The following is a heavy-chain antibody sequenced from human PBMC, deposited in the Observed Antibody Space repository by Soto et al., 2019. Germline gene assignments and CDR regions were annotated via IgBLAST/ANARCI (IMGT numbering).Heavy chain of an antibody. CDR1: GFTFSSYA. V-gene: IGHV3-23*01. CDR3: AKRPDGYGAQPYFDY. D-gene: IGHD5-18*01. CDR2: ISGSGGST. J-gene: IGHJ4*02. Sequence: PGGSLRLSCAASGFTFSSYAMSWVRKAQGKGLEWVSAISGSGGSTYYADSVKGRFTICRDNSKNTRYLQTNSLRAEDTAVYYCAKRPDGYGAQPYFDYWGQGTLVTVSS.